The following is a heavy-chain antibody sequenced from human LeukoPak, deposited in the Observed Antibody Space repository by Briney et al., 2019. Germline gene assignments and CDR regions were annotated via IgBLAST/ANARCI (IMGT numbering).Heavy chain of an antibody. CDR2: IYYSGST. CDR3: ARPNFWSGFDY. Sequence: PSETLSRTCTVSGGSISSSSYYWGWIRQPPGKGLEWIGSIYYSGSTYYNPSLKSRVTISVDTSKNQFSLKLSSVTAADTAVYYCARPNFWSGFDYWGQGTLVTVSS. V-gene: IGHV4-39*01. D-gene: IGHD3-3*01. J-gene: IGHJ4*02. CDR1: GGSISSSSYY.